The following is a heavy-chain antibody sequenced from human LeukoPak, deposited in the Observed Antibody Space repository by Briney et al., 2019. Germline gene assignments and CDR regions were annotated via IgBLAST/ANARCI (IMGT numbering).Heavy chain of an antibody. D-gene: IGHD3-22*01. CDR1: GYTFTSYY. V-gene: IGHV1-46*01. Sequence: ASVKVSCKASGYTFTSYYMHWVRQAPGQGLEWMGIINPSGGSTSYAQKFQGRVTMTRDTSTTTVYMELSSLRSDDTAVYYCARSFLDYYDSSGYDYWGQGTLVTVSS. CDR3: ARSFLDYYDSSGYDY. J-gene: IGHJ4*02. CDR2: INPSGGST.